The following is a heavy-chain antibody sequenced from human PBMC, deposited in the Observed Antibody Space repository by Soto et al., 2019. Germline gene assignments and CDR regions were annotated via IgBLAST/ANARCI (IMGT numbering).Heavy chain of an antibody. D-gene: IGHD6-13*01. Sequence: QLQLQESGPGLVKPSETLSLTCTVSGGSISSSSYYWGWIRQPPGKGLEWIGSIYYSGSTYYNPSHRSRVTITVDTSKSRCTLRLSSVTAADTAVYYCARHPQSSSWYGGRHWGQGTRVTRSS. J-gene: IGHJ4*02. CDR1: GGSISSSSYY. V-gene: IGHV4-39*01. CDR2: IYYSGST. CDR3: ARHPQSSSWYGGRH.